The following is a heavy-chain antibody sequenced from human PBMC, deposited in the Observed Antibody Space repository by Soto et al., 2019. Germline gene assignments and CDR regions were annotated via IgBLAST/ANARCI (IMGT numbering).Heavy chain of an antibody. J-gene: IGHJ3*02. CDR2: INPSGGST. V-gene: IGHV1-46*01. CDR1: GYTFTSYY. D-gene: IGHD5-18*01. Sequence: QVQLVQSGAEVKKPGASVKVSCKASGYTFTSYYMHWVRQAPGQGLEWMGIINPSGGSTSYAQKFQGRVTMTRDTSTSTVYMELSSLRSEDTAVYYCAIFTSQRGIHDAFDIWGQGTMVTVSS. CDR3: AIFTSQRGIHDAFDI.